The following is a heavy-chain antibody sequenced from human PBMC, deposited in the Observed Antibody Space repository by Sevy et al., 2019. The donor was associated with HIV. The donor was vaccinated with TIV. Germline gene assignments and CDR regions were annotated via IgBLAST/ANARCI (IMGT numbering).Heavy chain of an antibody. CDR2: ISYGSSTI. V-gene: IGHV3-48*01. CDR3: ARGVAALPDYHYGMDV. Sequence: GGSLRLSCAASGFTFSSYSMNWVRQAPGKGLEWISYISYGSSTIYYEDSVKGRFTVSRDNAKNSLYLQMNSLRAEDTAVYYCARGVAALPDYHYGMDVWGQGTTVTVSS. CDR1: GFTFSSYS. D-gene: IGHD6-6*01. J-gene: IGHJ6*02.